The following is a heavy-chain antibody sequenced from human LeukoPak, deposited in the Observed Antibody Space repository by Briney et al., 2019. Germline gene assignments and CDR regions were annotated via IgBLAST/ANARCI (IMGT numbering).Heavy chain of an antibody. V-gene: IGHV5-51*01. J-gene: IGHJ3*02. CDR1: GYSFTSYW. CDR3: ASSTTTTRAFHI. D-gene: IGHD1-14*01. CDR2: IYPGDSDT. Sequence: GESLKISCKGSGYSFTSYWIGWVRQMPGKGLEWMGNIYPGDSDTRYSPSFQGQVTISADKSISSAYLQWGSPKASDTAMYYCASSTTTTRAFHIWGQGTMVTVSS.